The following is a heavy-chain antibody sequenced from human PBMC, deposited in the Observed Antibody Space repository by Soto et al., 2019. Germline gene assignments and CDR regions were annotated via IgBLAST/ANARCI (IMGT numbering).Heavy chain of an antibody. CDR1: GFKFSDYW. CDR3: ERDGLLFSGPYRPSRFDY. D-gene: IGHD3-16*02. Sequence: PGGSLRLSCAASGFKFSDYWMSWVRQAPGKGLEWVGNIKHDTSEAHYADSVKGRFTITRDNIKNFLFLQMNGLRSDDTASYYCERDGLLFSGPYRPSRFDYWGLGTLVAVAS. J-gene: IGHJ4*02. CDR2: IKHDTSEA. V-gene: IGHV3-7*03.